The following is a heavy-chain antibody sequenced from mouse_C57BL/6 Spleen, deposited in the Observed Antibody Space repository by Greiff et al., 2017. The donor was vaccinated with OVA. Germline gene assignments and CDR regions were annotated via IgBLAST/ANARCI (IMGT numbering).Heavy chain of an antibody. J-gene: IGHJ2*01. V-gene: IGHV1-82*01. CDR2: IYPGDGDT. CDR3: AKGGGYPYYFDY. Sequence: QVQLQQSGPELVKPGASVKISCKASGYAFSSSWMNWVKQRPGKGLEWIGRIYPGDGDTNYNGKFKGKATLTADKSSSTAYMQRSSLTSEDSAVYFCAKGGGYPYYFDYWGQGTTLTVSS. D-gene: IGHD2-2*01. CDR1: GYAFSSSW.